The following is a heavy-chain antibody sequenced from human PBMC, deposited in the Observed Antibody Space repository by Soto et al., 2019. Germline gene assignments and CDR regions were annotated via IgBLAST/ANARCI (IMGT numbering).Heavy chain of an antibody. Sequence: GESLKISCKGSGYSFTSYWIGCVRQMPGKGLEWMGIIYPGDSDTRYSPSFQGQVTISADKSISTAYLQWSSLKASDTAMYYCARLKGGGYDFSLYYGMDVWGQGTTVTVSS. J-gene: IGHJ6*02. CDR3: ARLKGGGYDFSLYYGMDV. CDR1: GYSFTSYW. CDR2: IYPGDSDT. D-gene: IGHD5-12*01. V-gene: IGHV5-51*01.